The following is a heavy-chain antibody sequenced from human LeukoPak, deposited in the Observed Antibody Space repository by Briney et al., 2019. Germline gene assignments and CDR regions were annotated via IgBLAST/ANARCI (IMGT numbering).Heavy chain of an antibody. D-gene: IGHD5-24*01. Sequence: PGGSLRLSCAASGFTFSSYGMDWVRQAPGKGLEWVAVISYDGSNRYYADSVKGRFTISRDNSKNTLYLQMNSLRAEDTAVYYCAKDRGATDQYFDYWGQGTLVTVSS. J-gene: IGHJ4*02. V-gene: IGHV3-30*18. CDR2: ISYDGSNR. CDR3: AKDRGATDQYFDY. CDR1: GFTFSSYG.